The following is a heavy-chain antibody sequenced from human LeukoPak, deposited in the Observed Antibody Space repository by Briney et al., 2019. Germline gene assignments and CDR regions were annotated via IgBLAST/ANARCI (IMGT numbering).Heavy chain of an antibody. Sequence: GGSLRLPCAASGFTFSSYAMSWVRQAPGKGLEWVSAISGSGGSTYYADSVKGRFTISRDNSKNTLYLQMNSLRAEDTAVYYCAKGLAAGTDLFDYWGQGTLVTVSS. CDR2: ISGSGGST. V-gene: IGHV3-23*01. CDR3: AKGLAAGTDLFDY. D-gene: IGHD1-7*01. CDR1: GFTFSSYA. J-gene: IGHJ4*02.